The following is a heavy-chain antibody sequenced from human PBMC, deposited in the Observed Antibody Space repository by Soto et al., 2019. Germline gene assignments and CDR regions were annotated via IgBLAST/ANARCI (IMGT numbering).Heavy chain of an antibody. Sequence: GGSLRLSCAASAFTFSSYAMSWVRQAPGKGLEWVSTISAGGGGTYYADSVKGRFTISRDNSKNTLYLQMNSLSAEDSAVYYCAKAYGSGSYPYLFDYWGHGTLVTVSS. CDR3: AKAYGSGSYPYLFDY. CDR2: ISAGGGGT. J-gene: IGHJ4*01. D-gene: IGHD3-10*01. CDR1: AFTFSSYA. V-gene: IGHV3-23*01.